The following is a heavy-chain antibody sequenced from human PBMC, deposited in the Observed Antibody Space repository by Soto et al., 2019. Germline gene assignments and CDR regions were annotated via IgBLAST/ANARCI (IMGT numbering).Heavy chain of an antibody. Sequence: QVQLVQSGVEVKKPGSSVKVSCKASGGTFSSYAISWVRQAPGQGLEWMGGIIPIFGTANYAQKFQGRVTITADESTSTAYMELSSLRSEDTAVYYCATGPPTHSSWYHYFDYWGQGTLVTVSS. CDR2: IIPIFGTA. CDR3: ATGPPTHSSWYHYFDY. V-gene: IGHV1-69*01. CDR1: GGTFSSYA. J-gene: IGHJ4*02. D-gene: IGHD6-13*01.